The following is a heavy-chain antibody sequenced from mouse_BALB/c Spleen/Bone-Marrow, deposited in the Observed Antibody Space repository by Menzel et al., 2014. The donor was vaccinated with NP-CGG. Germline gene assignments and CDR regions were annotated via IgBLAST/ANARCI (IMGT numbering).Heavy chain of an antibody. D-gene: IGHD5-1*01. CDR2: IYPDSGST. CDR3: TRVNEYGRAWFAY. J-gene: IGHJ3*01. V-gene: IGHV1S22*01. CDR1: GYIFTSYW. Sequence: GSELVRPGASVKLSCKASGYIFTSYWMHWMKQRPGQGLEWIGNIYPDSGSTNYAEKFKNKATLTVDTSSSTAYMQLSSLTSEDSAVYYCTRVNEYGRAWFAYWGQGTLVTVSA.